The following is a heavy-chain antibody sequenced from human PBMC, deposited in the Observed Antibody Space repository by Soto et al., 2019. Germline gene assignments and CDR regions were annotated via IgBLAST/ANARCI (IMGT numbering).Heavy chain of an antibody. J-gene: IGHJ4*02. V-gene: IGHV1-3*01. D-gene: IGHD5-12*01. CDR2: INAGNGDT. CDR3: ASALSGYAT. CDR1: GISYTTYA. Sequence: VQLVQSGAEVKKPGASVRISCTASGISYTTYAIPWVRQAPGQGLEWMGWINAGNGDTRYSQRFQGRGTLTRDTSAPTTYMAPRTPRSEDTTIYSCASALSGYATWGQGTLVTVSS.